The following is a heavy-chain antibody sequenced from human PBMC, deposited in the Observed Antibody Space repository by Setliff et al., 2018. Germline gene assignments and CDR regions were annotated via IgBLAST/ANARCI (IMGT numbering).Heavy chain of an antibody. CDR2: RGPNGST. CDR1: GGSFSYYY. J-gene: IGHJ3*01. CDR3: TSVLNSVSDAFDV. V-gene: IGHV4-34*01. Sequence: KASETLSLTCAVSGGSFSYYYWSWVRQSPGRGLEWIGRRGPNGSTNYNPSLGSRATISFDSSMIELSLKLASVTAADTAVYYRTSVLNSVSDAFDVWGQGTVVT. D-gene: IGHD1-26*01.